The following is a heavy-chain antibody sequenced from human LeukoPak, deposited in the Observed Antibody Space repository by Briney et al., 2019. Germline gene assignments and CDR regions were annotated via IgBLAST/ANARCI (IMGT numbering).Heavy chain of an antibody. CDR2: ISGYNGNT. Sequence: ASVKVSCKASGYTFTSYGISWVRQAPGQGLEWMGWISGYNGNTNYAQKLQGRVTMTTDTSTSTAYMELRSLRSDDTAVYYCARGLYDFWSGYPTKYYYMDVWGKGTTVTVSS. J-gene: IGHJ6*03. D-gene: IGHD3-3*01. V-gene: IGHV1-18*01. CDR3: ARGLYDFWSGYPTKYYYMDV. CDR1: GYTFTSYG.